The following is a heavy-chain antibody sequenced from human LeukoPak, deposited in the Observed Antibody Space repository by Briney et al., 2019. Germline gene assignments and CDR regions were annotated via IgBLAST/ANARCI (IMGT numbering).Heavy chain of an antibody. CDR3: ARDLEQQMVLGRFDP. Sequence: PGGSLRLSCAASGFTFSDYYMNWIRQAPGKGLEWISYISGSGNTIYQADSVKGRFTISRDNAKNSLFLQMNSLRADDTAVYYSARDLEQQMVLGRFDPWGQGTLVIVSS. D-gene: IGHD6-13*01. V-gene: IGHV3-11*01. CDR1: GFTFSDYY. CDR2: ISGSGNTI. J-gene: IGHJ5*02.